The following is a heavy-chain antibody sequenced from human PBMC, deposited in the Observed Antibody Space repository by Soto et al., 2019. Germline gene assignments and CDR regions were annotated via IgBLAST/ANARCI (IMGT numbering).Heavy chain of an antibody. CDR1: GFSLSTSGVG. J-gene: IGHJ4*02. Sequence: QITLKESGPTRVKPTQTLTLTCTFSGFSLSTSGVGVGWIRQPPGKALERLAHIYWDDDKRYSPSLKSRLTITKDTSKNQVVLTMTNMDPVDTATDDCADRAGLHGIWNGGYFDFWGQGALVTVPS. CDR2: IYWDDDK. CDR3: ADRAGLHGIWNGGYFDF. D-gene: IGHD1-1*01. V-gene: IGHV2-5*02.